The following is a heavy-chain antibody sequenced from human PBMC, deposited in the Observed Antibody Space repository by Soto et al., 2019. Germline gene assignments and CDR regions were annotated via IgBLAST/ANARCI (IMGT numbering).Heavy chain of an antibody. V-gene: IGHV4-34*01. D-gene: IGHD5-12*01. Sequence: SETLYLTCAVYCGSFCGYYSYWIRQPPGKGLEWIGEIYHSGSTNYNPSLKSRVTISVDTSKNQFSLKLSSVTAADTAVYYCPRGSPYSGYAWWGQGTLVTVS. J-gene: IGHJ4*02. CDR3: PRGSPYSGYAW. CDR1: CGSFCGYY. CDR2: IYHSGST.